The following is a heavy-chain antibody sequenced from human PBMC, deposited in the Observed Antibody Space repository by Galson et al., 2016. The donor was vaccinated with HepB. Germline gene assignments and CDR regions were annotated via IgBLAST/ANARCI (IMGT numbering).Heavy chain of an antibody. CDR1: GFTFSGFA. CDR3: ARDYSSSSNWPGY. J-gene: IGHJ4*02. Sequence: SLRLSCAASGFTFSGFAMSWVRQAPGKGLELAANINQDGSEKSYVDSAKGRFTISRDTSRVYLQMSSLTPADTGLYYCARDYSSSSNWPGYWGQGTLVIVS. D-gene: IGHD7-27*01. V-gene: IGHV3-7*04. CDR2: INQDGSEK.